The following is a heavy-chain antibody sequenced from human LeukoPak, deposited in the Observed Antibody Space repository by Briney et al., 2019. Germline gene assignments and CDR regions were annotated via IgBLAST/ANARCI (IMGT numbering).Heavy chain of an antibody. CDR1: GFTFSSYS. CDR3: ARDHQLGGDKFDC. D-gene: IGHD3-16*01. CDR2: ISSSSSYI. Sequence: GGSLRLSCAASGFTFSSYSMNWVRQAPGKGLEWVSSISSSSSYIYYADSVKGRFTISRDNAKNSLYLQMNSLRAEDTAVYYCARDHQLGGDKFDCWGQGTLVTVSS. V-gene: IGHV3-21*01. J-gene: IGHJ4*01.